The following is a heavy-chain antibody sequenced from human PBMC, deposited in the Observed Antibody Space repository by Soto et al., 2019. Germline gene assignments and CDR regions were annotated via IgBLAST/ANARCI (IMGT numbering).Heavy chain of an antibody. CDR1: GFTFSSYA. CDR3: AKPYQWLLPPGY. CDR2: ISYDGSNK. Sequence: PGGSLRLSCAASGFTFSSYAMHWVRQAPGKGLEWVAVISYDGSNKYYADSVKDRFTISRDNSKNTLYLQMNSLRAEDTAVYYCAKPYQWLLPPGYWGQGTLVTVSS. D-gene: IGHD3-22*01. V-gene: IGHV3-30-3*02. J-gene: IGHJ4*02.